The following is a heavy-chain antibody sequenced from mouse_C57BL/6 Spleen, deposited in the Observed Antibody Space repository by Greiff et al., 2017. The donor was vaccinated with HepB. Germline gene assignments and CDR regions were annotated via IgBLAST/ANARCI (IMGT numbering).Heavy chain of an antibody. D-gene: IGHD2-3*01. J-gene: IGHJ2*01. CDR2: INPSNGGT. CDR1: GYTFTSYW. V-gene: IGHV1-53*01. Sequence: QVHVKQPGTELVKPGASVKLSFKASGYTFTSYWMHWVKQRPGQGLEWIGNINPSNGGTNYNEKFKSKATLTVDKSSSTAYMQLSSLTSEDSAVYYCARSGDGYYNFDYWGQGTTLTVSS. CDR3: ARSGDGYYNFDY.